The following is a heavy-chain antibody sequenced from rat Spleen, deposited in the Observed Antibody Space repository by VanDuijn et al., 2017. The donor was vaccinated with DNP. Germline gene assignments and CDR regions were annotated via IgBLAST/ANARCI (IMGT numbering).Heavy chain of an antibody. CDR3: ASWAPIAPISTSNY. V-gene: IGHV5-20*01. Sequence: EVQLVESGGDLVQPGRSLKVSCAASGFTFSDHYMAWVRQAPTKGLEWVASISYEGDSTYYRDSVKGRFTISRDNAKSSLYLQMDSLRSEDTATYYCASWAPIAPISTSNYWGQGVMVTVSS. J-gene: IGHJ2*01. CDR1: GFTFSDHY. D-gene: IGHD1-2*01. CDR2: ISYEGDST.